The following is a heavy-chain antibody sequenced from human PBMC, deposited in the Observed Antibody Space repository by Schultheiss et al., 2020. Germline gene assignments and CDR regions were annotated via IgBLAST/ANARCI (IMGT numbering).Heavy chain of an antibody. Sequence: GGSLRLSCAASGFTFSSYSMNWVRQAPGKGLEWVAVISYDGSNKYYADSVKGRFTISRDNAKNSLYLQMNSLRAEDTSVYYCARLVAASGLDYWGQGALVNVSS. D-gene: IGHD6-13*01. CDR3: ARLVAASGLDY. J-gene: IGHJ4*02. V-gene: IGHV3-30*03. CDR2: ISYDGSNK. CDR1: GFTFSSYS.